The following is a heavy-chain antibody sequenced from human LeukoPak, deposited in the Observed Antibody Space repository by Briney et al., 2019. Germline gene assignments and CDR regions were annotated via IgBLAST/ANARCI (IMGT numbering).Heavy chain of an antibody. CDR2: ISYDGSNK. V-gene: IGHV3-30*18. J-gene: IGHJ3*02. CDR1: GFTFSSYG. CDR3: AKDAFYGSGPGI. D-gene: IGHD3-10*01. Sequence: RSLRLSCAASGFTFSSYGMHWLRQAPGKELEWVAVISYDGSNKYYADSVKVRFTISRDNSKNTLYLQMNSLRAEDTAVYYCAKDAFYGSGPGIWGQGTMVTVSS.